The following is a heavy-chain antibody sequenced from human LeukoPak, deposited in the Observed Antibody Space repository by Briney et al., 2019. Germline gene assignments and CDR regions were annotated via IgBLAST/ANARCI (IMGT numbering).Heavy chain of an antibody. Sequence: SETLSLTCAVYGGSFSDYYWSWIRQPPGKGLEWIGEINQSGSTNYNPSLKSRVTLSVDTSKNQFSLKLSSVTAADTAVYYCARGGPRYYYDSSGFYETDYWGQGTLVTVSS. J-gene: IGHJ4*02. V-gene: IGHV4-34*01. D-gene: IGHD3-22*01. CDR3: ARGGPRYYYDSSGFYETDY. CDR1: GGSFSDYY. CDR2: INQSGST.